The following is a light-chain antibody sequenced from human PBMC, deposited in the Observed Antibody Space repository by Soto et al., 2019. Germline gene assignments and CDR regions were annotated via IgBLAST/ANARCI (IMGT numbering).Light chain of an antibody. CDR2: EAS. CDR3: QQRSTGPPGYT. Sequence: EIVLTQSPATLSLSPGERATLSCRASQSVSRYLAWYQQKPGQAPRLLIYEASNRATGIPARFSGSGSGTDFTLTTSSLEPEDSAVYYCQQRSTGPPGYTFGQGTKLEIK. CDR1: QSVSRY. V-gene: IGKV3-11*01. J-gene: IGKJ2*01.